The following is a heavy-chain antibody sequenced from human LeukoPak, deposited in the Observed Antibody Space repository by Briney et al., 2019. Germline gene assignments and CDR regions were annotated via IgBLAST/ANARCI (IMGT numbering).Heavy chain of an antibody. CDR1: GFTFSSYS. Sequence: PGGSLRLSCAASGFTFSSYSMNWVRQAPGKGLEWASSISSSSSYIYYADSVKGRFTISRDNAKNSLYLQMNSLRAEDTAVYYCARDYEDYGDAFDIWGQGTMVTVSS. D-gene: IGHD4/OR15-4a*01. J-gene: IGHJ3*02. CDR2: ISSSSSYI. CDR3: ARDYEDYGDAFDI. V-gene: IGHV3-21*01.